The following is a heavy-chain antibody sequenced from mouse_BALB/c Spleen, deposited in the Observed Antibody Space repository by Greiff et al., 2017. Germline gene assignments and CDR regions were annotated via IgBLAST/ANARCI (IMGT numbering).Heavy chain of an antibody. Sequence: EVQLQQSGPELVKPGASVKISCKASGYTFTDYNMHWVKQSHGKSLEWIGYIYPYNGGTGYNQKFKSKATLTVDNSSSTAYMELRSLTSEDSAVYYCASSRNFWFAYWGQGTLVTVSA. J-gene: IGHJ3*01. CDR1: GYTFTDYN. V-gene: IGHV1S29*02. CDR3: ASSRNFWFAY. CDR2: IYPYNGGT.